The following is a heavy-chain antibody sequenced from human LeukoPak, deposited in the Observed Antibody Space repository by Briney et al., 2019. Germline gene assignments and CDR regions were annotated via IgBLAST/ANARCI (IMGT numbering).Heavy chain of an antibody. J-gene: IGHJ6*02. CDR1: GFTFSSYA. CDR3: ARGPERTGVGTRYYYDMDV. CDR2: ISYDGSNK. Sequence: GGSLRLSCAASGFTFSSYAKHRVRQAPGKGLEWVAVISYDGSNKYYADSVKGRFTISRDNSKNTLYLQMNSLRAEDTAVYYCARGPERTGVGTRYYYDMDVWGQGATVTVSS. D-gene: IGHD2-8*01. V-gene: IGHV3-30-3*01.